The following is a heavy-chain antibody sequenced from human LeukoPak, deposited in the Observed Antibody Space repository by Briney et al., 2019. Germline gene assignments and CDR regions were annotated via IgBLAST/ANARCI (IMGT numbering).Heavy chain of an antibody. J-gene: IGHJ4*02. CDR2: ISSSSSYI. CDR1: GFTFSSYS. CDR3: ARSGIAVAGPGGY. D-gene: IGHD6-19*01. Sequence: GGSLRLSCAASGFTFSSYSMNWVRQAPGKGLEWVSSISSSSSYIYYADSVKGRFTISRDNAKNSLYLQMNSLRAEDTAVYYCARSGIAVAGPGGYWGQGTLVTVSS. V-gene: IGHV3-21*01.